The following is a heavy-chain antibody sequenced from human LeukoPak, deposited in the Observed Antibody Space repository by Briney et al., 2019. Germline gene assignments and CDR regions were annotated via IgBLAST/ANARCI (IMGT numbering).Heavy chain of an antibody. CDR1: GFTFSSYA. Sequence: GGSLRLSCAASGFTFSSYAMSWVRQAPGKGLEWVSTISGSGGDTYYADSVKGRFTISRDNSKNTLYLQMNSLRAEDTAVYYCAKDMRRWLQPFDYRGQGTLVTVSS. V-gene: IGHV3-23*01. CDR2: ISGSGGDT. CDR3: AKDMRRWLQPFDY. J-gene: IGHJ4*02. D-gene: IGHD5-24*01.